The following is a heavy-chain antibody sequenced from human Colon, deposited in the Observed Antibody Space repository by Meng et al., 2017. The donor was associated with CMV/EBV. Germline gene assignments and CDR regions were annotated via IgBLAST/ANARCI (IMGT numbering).Heavy chain of an antibody. D-gene: IGHD4-17*01. V-gene: IGHV3-23*01. CDR3: VRDIPGDIDYVFDY. CDR1: GFTFITYA. CDR2: ISGSGGSS. J-gene: IGHJ4*02. Sequence: ESLKISCAASGFTFITYAMSWVRQAPGKGLEWVSTISGSGGSSYYADSVKGRFTISRDNCKNTLYLQMNSLRADDTAVYYCVRDIPGDIDYVFDYWGQGAQVTVSS.